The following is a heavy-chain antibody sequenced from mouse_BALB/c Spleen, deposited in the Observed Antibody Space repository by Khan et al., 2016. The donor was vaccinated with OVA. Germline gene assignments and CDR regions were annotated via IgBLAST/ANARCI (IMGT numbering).Heavy chain of an antibody. D-gene: IGHD2-2*01. Sequence: QVQLKESGGDLMKPGASVKISCKATGYTFSSYWIEWVKQRPGHGLEWIGQIFPGSVSTTYNEKFKGKATFTADPSPNTAYMKLSSLTSEDSAVYYCARGGYGGFAYWGQGTLVTVSA. V-gene: IGHV1-9*01. CDR2: IFPGSVST. J-gene: IGHJ3*01. CDR1: GYTFSSYW. CDR3: ARGGYGGFAY.